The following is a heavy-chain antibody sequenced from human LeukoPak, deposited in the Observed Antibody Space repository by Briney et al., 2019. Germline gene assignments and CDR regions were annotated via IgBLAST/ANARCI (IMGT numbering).Heavy chain of an antibody. CDR3: ARLRTQPTYYYGSGSPYYFDY. D-gene: IGHD3-10*01. CDR1: GGSFSGYY. CDR2: IYYSGST. J-gene: IGHJ4*02. V-gene: IGHV4-59*08. Sequence: SETLSLTCAVYGGSFSGYYWSWIRQPPGKGLEWIGYIYYSGSTNYNPSLKSRVTISVDTSKNQFSLKLSSVTAADTAVYYCARLRTQPTYYYGSGSPYYFDYWGQGTLVTVSS.